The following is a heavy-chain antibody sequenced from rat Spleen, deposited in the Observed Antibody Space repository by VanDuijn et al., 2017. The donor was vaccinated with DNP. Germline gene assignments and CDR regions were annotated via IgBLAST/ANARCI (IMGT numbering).Heavy chain of an antibody. D-gene: IGHD1-6*01. CDR3: ARHVLGVYYGSFDY. Sequence: QVQLEESGPGLMQPSETLSLTCTVSGFSLTSNGVGWVRQPLGKGLVWMGTIWAGGSTNYNSAVQSRLSISRDTSKSQVFLKMNSLQPEDTGTYYCARHVLGVYYGSFDYWGQGVMVTVSS. V-gene: IGHV2-72*01. CDR2: IWAGGST. J-gene: IGHJ2*01. CDR1: GFSLTSNG.